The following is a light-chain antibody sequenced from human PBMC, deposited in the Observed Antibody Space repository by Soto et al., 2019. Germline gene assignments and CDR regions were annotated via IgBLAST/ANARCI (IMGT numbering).Light chain of an antibody. V-gene: IGLV1-44*01. J-gene: IGLJ1*01. Sequence: QSVLTQPPSLSATPWQRVNISGPGSCSNIGDNAVNWYQQLPGAAPKLLIYLNDQRPSGVPDRFSGSKSGTSAFLAISGLQSEDEADYYCAAWDDSLNALFGTGTKVTVL. CDR1: CSNIGDNA. CDR3: AAWDDSLNAL. CDR2: LND.